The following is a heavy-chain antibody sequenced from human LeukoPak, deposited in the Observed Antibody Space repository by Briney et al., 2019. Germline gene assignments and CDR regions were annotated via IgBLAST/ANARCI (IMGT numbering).Heavy chain of an antibody. CDR3: ATTNCGSASCYGANWFSP. Sequence: PSETLSFTCTVSGGSITGGDYYWSSIRQPPGKCLEWIGYICYRGNTHHYNPYLRSRVNLSLDTSKNQFSLRQSSVTAVDTAVYYCATTNCGSASCYGANWFSPGGQGALVSVPA. CDR1: GGSITGGDYY. J-gene: IGHJ5*02. CDR2: ICYRGNTH. D-gene: IGHD2-2*01. V-gene: IGHV4-30-4*08.